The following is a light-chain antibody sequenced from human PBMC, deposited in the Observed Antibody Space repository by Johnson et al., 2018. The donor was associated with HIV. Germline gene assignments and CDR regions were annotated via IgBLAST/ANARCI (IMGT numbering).Light chain of an antibody. V-gene: IGLV1-51*02. CDR3: GTWDSSLSAYV. CDR2: ENN. Sequence: QPVLTQPPSVSAAPGQKVTISCSGSNSNIGNSYVSWYQQLPRTAPKLLIYENNKRPSGIPDRFSGSKSGTSATLGITGLQTGDEADYYRGTWDSSLSAYVFGTGTKVTVL. J-gene: IGLJ1*01. CDR1: NSNIGNSY.